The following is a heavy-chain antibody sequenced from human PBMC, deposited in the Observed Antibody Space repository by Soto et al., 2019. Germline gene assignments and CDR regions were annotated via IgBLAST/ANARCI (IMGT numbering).Heavy chain of an antibody. CDR1: GGSISSYY. Sequence: PSETLSLTCTVSGGSISSYYWSWIRQPPGKGLEWIGYIYYSGSTNYNPSLKSRVTISVDTSKNQFSLKLSSVTAADTAVYYCAREAYAGFDYWGQGTLVTVSS. J-gene: IGHJ4*02. CDR3: AREAYAGFDY. D-gene: IGHD4-17*01. V-gene: IGHV4-59*01. CDR2: IYYSGST.